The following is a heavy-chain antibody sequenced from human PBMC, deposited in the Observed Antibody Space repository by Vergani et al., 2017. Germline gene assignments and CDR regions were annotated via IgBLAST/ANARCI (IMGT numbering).Heavy chain of an antibody. Sequence: QVQLQESGPGLVKPSGTLSLTCAVSGGSISSSNWWSWVRQPPGKGLEWIGEIYHSGCTTYNPSLNSRVTISVDKSKNQFSLQLSSVSAADTAVYYCSSGFSYYSDSSGYDVHGYFNLCGRSTLVTVSS. D-gene: IGHD3-22*01. CDR1: GGSISSSNW. V-gene: IGHV4-4*02. J-gene: IGHJ2*01. CDR3: SSGFSYYSDSSGYDVHGYFNL. CDR2: IYHSGCT.